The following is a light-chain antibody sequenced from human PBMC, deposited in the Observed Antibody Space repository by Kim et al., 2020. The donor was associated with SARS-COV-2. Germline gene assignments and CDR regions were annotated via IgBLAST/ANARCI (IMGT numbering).Light chain of an antibody. CDR2: STT. Sequence: GTVTITWATSNGAVTSGYYPNWFQQKPGQAPRALIYSTTNKHSGTPARFSGSLLGGKAALTLSGVQPEDEADYYCLLHGGGTQFWVFGGGTKVTVL. CDR3: LLHGGGTQFWV. CDR1: NGAVTSGYY. V-gene: IGLV7-43*01. J-gene: IGLJ3*02.